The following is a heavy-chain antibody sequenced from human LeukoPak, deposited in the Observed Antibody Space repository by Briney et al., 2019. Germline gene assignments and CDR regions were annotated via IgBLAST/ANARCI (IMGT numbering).Heavy chain of an antibody. Sequence: ASVKVPCKVSGYTLTELSMHWVRQAPGKGLEWMGGFDPEDGETIYAQRFQGRVTMTEDTSTDTAYMELSSLRSEDTAVYYCATGTYYYDSSGYYRWGQGTLVTVSS. CDR3: ATGTYYYDSSGYYR. CDR1: GYTLTELS. D-gene: IGHD3-22*01. CDR2: FDPEDGET. J-gene: IGHJ4*02. V-gene: IGHV1-24*01.